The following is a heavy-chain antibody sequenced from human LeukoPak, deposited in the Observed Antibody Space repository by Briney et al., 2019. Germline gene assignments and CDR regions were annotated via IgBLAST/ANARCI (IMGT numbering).Heavy chain of an antibody. CDR2: IWCDGSNK. Sequence: GGSLRLSCAAPGITFSSFGMHWVRQAPGKGLEWVAFIWCDGSNKYYADSVKGRFAISRDNSKNTLYLQMNSLRAEDTAVYYCARDGTVTAGPFDPWGRGTLVTVSS. CDR1: GITFSSFG. CDR3: ARDGTVTAGPFDP. J-gene: IGHJ5*02. V-gene: IGHV3-33*01. D-gene: IGHD4-11*01.